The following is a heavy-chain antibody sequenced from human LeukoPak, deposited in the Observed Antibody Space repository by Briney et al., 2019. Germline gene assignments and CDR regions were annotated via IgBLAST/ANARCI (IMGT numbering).Heavy chain of an antibody. D-gene: IGHD1-14*01. CDR1: GFTFSSYV. J-gene: IGHJ6*03. CDR2: INPSGGST. V-gene: IGHV1-46*01. Sequence: GRSLRLSCAASGFTFSSYVMHWVRQAPGQGLEWMGIINPSGGSTSYAQKFQGRVTMTRDTSTSTVYMELSSLRSEDTAVYYCARAIHRDYYYYMDVWGKGTTVTISS. CDR3: ARAIHRDYYYYMDV.